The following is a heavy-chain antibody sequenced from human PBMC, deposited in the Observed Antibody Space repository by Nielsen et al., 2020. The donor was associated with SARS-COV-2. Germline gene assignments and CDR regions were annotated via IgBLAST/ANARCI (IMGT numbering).Heavy chain of an antibody. CDR3: ARDISLNYGDYHV. CDR1: GFTFSSYG. V-gene: IGHV3-33*01. Sequence: LTCAASGFTFSSYGMHWVRQAPGKGLEWVAVIWYDGSNKYYADSVKGRFTISRDNSKNTLYLQMNSLRAEDTAVYYCARDISLNYGDYHVWGQGTTVTVSS. CDR2: IWYDGSNK. J-gene: IGHJ6*02. D-gene: IGHD4-17*01.